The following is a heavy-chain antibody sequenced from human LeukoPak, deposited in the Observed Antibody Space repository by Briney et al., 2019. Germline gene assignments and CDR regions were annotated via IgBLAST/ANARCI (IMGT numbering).Heavy chain of an antibody. J-gene: IGHJ5*02. CDR2: ISYDGTVR. D-gene: IGHD2-2*01. CDR3: AKGGCSSTTCYLANP. CDR1: GLTFSSYG. V-gene: IGHV3-30*18. Sequence: GGSLRLSCAASGLTFSSYGMHWVRQAPGKRLEWVAVISYDGTVRNYADSVKGRFTISRDNSKNTLYLQMNSLTAEDTALYYCAKGGCSSTTCYLANPWGQGTLVTVSS.